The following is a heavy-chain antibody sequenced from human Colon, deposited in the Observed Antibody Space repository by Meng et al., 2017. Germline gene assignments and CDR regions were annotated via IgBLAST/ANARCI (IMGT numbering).Heavy chain of an antibody. J-gene: IGHJ4*02. Sequence: QVQRVEAGGGVVQPGRSLRLSCAASGFTFSAYRMYWVRQAPGKGLEWVGVKLPDGSQNYYADSVKGRFTISRENSKNTLFLQMDSLRTEDTAVYYCVRGNIDWYLDYWGQGTLVTVSS. D-gene: IGHD3-9*01. V-gene: IGHV3-30*03. CDR3: VRGNIDWYLDY. CDR1: GFTFSAYR. CDR2: KLPDGSQN.